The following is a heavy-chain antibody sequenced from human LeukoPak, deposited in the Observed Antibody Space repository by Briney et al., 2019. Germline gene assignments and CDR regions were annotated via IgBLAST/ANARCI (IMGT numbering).Heavy chain of an antibody. J-gene: IGHJ5*02. CDR3: ARDPTPNWALIVGATATRFDP. CDR2: ISSSSSYI. Sequence: GGSLRLSCAASGFTFSSYSMNWVRQAPGKGLEWVSSISSSSSYIYYADSVKGRFTISRDNTKNSLYLQMNSLRAEDTAVYYCARDPTPNWALIVGATATRFDPWGQGTLVTVSS. D-gene: IGHD1-26*01. CDR1: GFTFSSYS. V-gene: IGHV3-21*01.